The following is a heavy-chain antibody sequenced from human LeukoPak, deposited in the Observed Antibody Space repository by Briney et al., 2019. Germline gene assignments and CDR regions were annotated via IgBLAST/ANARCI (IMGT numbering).Heavy chain of an antibody. CDR2: IYSGGST. CDR3: ARGGYGGNSQNAFDI. D-gene: IGHD4-23*01. V-gene: IGHV3-53*01. Sequence: GGSLRLSCAASGFTVSSNYMSWVRQAPGKGLEWVSVIYSGGSTYYADSVKGRFTISRDNSKNTLYLQMNSLRAEDTAVYYCARGGYGGNSQNAFDIWGQGTMVTVSS. CDR1: GFTVSSNY. J-gene: IGHJ3*02.